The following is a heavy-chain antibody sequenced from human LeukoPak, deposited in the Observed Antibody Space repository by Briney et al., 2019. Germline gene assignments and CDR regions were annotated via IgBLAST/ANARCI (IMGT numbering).Heavy chain of an antibody. CDR1: GGSFSGYY. CDR2: VHLSGAS. Sequence: PSETLSLTCAVSGGSFSGYYWSWVRQPPGKGLEWIGEVHLSGASNYNPSLKSRVSMSIDKSRNQLSLELTSVTAADTAIYYCARESGAFSPFGFWGQGTLVSVSS. J-gene: IGHJ4*02. V-gene: IGHV4-34*01. D-gene: IGHD1-26*01. CDR3: ARESGAFSPFGF.